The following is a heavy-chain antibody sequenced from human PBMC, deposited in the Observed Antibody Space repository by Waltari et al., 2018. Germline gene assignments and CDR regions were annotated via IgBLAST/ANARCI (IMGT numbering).Heavy chain of an antibody. CDR1: GGTVSSYT. CDR3: ARERITIFGVVTPMDY. CDR2: SIPILCIA. V-gene: IGHV1-69*08. J-gene: IGHJ4*02. D-gene: IGHD3-3*01. Sequence: QVQLVQSGAEVKKPGSSVKVSCKASGGTVSSYTISWVRQAPGQGLEWLCRSIPILCIANYAQKFQGRVTITADKSTSTAYMELSSLRSEDTAVYYCARERITIFGVVTPMDYWGQGTLVTVSS.